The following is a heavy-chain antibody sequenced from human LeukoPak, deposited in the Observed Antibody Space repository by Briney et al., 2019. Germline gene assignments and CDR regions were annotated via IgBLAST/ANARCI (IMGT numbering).Heavy chain of an antibody. CDR1: GGSISSYY. Sequence: SETLSLTCTVSGGSISSYYWSWLRQPPGKGLEWIGYIYYSGSTNYNPSLKSRVTISVDTSKNQFSLKLSSVTAADTAVYYCARELYYDSSGFDYWGQGTLVTVSS. V-gene: IGHV4-59*01. D-gene: IGHD3-22*01. CDR2: IYYSGST. J-gene: IGHJ4*02. CDR3: ARELYYDSSGFDY.